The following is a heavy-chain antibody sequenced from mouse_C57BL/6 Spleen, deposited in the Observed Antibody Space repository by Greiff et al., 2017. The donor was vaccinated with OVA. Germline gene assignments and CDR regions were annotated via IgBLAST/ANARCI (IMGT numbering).Heavy chain of an antibody. CDR2: IYPRDGST. J-gene: IGHJ2*01. Sequence: QVQLQQSDAELVKPGASVKISCKVSGYTFTDHTLHWMKQRPAQGLEWIGYIYPRDGSTKYNEKFKGKATLTADKSSSTAYMQLNSLSAEDSAVYFCARRGELGRHDYWGQGTTLTVAS. CDR1: GYTFTDHT. V-gene: IGHV1-78*01. D-gene: IGHD4-1*01. CDR3: ARRGELGRHDY.